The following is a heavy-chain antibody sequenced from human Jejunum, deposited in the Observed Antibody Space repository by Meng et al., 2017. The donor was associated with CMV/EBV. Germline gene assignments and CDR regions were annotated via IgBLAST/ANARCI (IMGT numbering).Heavy chain of an antibody. CDR2: IYYNGNA. CDR3: ARGGIFRGIDY. Sequence: VTMQGSGPRLVKPSQTLSLTCTVSGDSISSGDYSWNWIRQSPGKGLEWIGYIYYNGNAYYNPSLQSRVSISVDTSKNEFSLNLNSVTAADTALYFCARGGIFRGIDYWGQGTLVTVSS. CDR1: GDSISSGDYS. V-gene: IGHV4-30-4*08. D-gene: IGHD3-10*01. J-gene: IGHJ4*02.